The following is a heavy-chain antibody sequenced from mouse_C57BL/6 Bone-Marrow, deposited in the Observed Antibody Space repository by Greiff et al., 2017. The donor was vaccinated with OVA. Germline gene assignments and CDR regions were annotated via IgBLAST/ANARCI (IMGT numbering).Heavy chain of an antibody. CDR3: ARHDFDY. CDR2: IYPRSGNT. CDR1: GYTFTSYG. J-gene: IGHJ2*01. V-gene: IGHV1-81*01. Sequence: VQRVESGAELARPGASVKLSCKASGYTFTSYGISWVKQRTGQGLEWIGEIYPRSGNTYYNEKFKGKATLTADKSSSTAYMELRSLTSEDSAVYFCARHDFDYWGQGTTLTVSS.